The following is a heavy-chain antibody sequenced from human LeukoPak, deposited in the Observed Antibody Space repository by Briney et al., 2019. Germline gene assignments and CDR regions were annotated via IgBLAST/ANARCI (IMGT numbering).Heavy chain of an antibody. CDR2: ISSSSSYI. Sequence: GGSLRLSCAASGFIFSSYSMNWVRQAPGKGLEWVSSISSSSSYIYYADSVKGRFTISRDNSKNTLYLQMNSLRAEDTAVYYCARGPDYYYYGMDVWGQGTTVTVSS. CDR1: GFIFSSYS. J-gene: IGHJ6*02. CDR3: ARGPDYYYYGMDV. V-gene: IGHV3-21*04.